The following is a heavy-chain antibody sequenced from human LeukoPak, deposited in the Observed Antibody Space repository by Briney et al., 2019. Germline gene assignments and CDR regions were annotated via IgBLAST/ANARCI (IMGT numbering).Heavy chain of an antibody. V-gene: IGHV3-11*01. J-gene: IGHJ4*02. D-gene: IGHD2-8*01. CDR3: ARAKMGN. CDR2: ISDNGDTI. Sequence: PGGSLRLSCAAFGFIFRNYYMSWMRQAPGKGLEWVSYISDNGDTIYYGDFVKGRSTISRDNANNSLSLHMTNLTVEDTAVYYCARAKMGNWGQGAPVTVSS. CDR1: GFIFRNYY.